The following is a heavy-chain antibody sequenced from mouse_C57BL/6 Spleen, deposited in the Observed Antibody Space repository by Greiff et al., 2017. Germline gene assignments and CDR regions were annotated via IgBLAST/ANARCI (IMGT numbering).Heavy chain of an antibody. CDR2: INPSTGGT. V-gene: IGHV1-42*01. CDR1: GYSFTGYY. Sequence: EVQLKQSGPELVKPGASVKISCKASGYSFTGYYMNWVKQSPEKSLEWIGEINPSTGGTTYNQKFKAKATLTVDKSSSTAYMQLKSMTSEDSAVYYCARGDSSEDAMDYWGQGTSVTVSS. CDR3: ARGDSSEDAMDY. D-gene: IGHD3-2*02. J-gene: IGHJ4*01.